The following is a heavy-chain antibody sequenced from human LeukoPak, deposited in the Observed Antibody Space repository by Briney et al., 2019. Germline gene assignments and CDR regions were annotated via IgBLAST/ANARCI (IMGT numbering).Heavy chain of an antibody. Sequence: GGSLRLSGAASGFTFSSYAMSWVRQAPGKGLEWVSAISGSGGSTYYADSVKGRFTISRDNSKNTLYLQMNSLRAEDTAVYYCAKDPTYYYDSSGFTLDYWGQGTLVTVSS. D-gene: IGHD3-22*01. CDR2: ISGSGGST. V-gene: IGHV3-23*01. CDR1: GFTFSSYA. CDR3: AKDPTYYYDSSGFTLDY. J-gene: IGHJ4*02.